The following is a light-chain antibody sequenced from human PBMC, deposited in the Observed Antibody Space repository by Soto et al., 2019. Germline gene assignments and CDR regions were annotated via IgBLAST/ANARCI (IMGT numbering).Light chain of an antibody. CDR3: QQYNNWPPYTKTRIT. CDR1: QSVSNNY. CDR2: GAS. V-gene: IGKV3-20*01. Sequence: EIVLTQSPGTLSLSPGERATLSCRASQSVSNNYLAWYQQKPGQAPRLLIYGASNRATGIPDRFSGSGSGTDFTLTISRLEPEDFAVYYCQQYNNWPPYTKTRITFGQGTRLEIK. J-gene: IGKJ5*01.